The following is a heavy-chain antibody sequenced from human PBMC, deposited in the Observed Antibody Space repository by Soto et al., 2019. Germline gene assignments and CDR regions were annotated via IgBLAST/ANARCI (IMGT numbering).Heavy chain of an antibody. J-gene: IGHJ6*02. CDR2: IYYSGST. Sequence: SQTLSLTRTVSGGSISSSSDYWGWIRQPPGKGLEWIGSIYYSGSTYYNPSLKSRVTISVDTSKNQFSLKLSSVTAADTAVYYCARSGGRVYSGSYYRYYYYYGMDVWGQGTTVTVSS. CDR3: ARSGGRVYSGSYYRYYYYYGMDV. V-gene: IGHV4-39*01. D-gene: IGHD1-26*01. CDR1: GGSISSSSDY.